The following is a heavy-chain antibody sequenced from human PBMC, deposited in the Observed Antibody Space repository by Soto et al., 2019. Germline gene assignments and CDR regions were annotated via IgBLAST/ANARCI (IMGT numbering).Heavy chain of an antibody. CDR1: GGSISSGGYY. V-gene: IGHV4-39*01. D-gene: IGHD1-26*01. CDR3: ASRRGSYYYYYGMDV. Sequence: PSETLSLTCTVSGGSISSGGYYWSWIRQHPGKGLEWIGCIYYSGSTYYNPSLKSRVTISVDTSKNQFSLKLSSVTAADTAVYYCASRRGSYYYYYGMDVWGQGTTVTVSS. J-gene: IGHJ6*02. CDR2: IYYSGST.